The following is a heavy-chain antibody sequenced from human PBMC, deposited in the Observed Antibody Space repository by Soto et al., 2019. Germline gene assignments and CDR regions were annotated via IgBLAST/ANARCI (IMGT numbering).Heavy chain of an antibody. V-gene: IGHV3-23*01. Sequence: PGGSLRLSCSASGFPLGTHDMGWVRQAPGTGLEWVSSISGPGDKTYYSNAVTGRFTISRDNSKNTLHLQMESLRAEDTAIYYCARAKTYYATTGWFDPLGQGTLVTVSS. CDR2: ISGPGDKT. CDR1: GFPLGTHD. J-gene: IGHJ5*02. CDR3: ARAKTYYATTGWFDP. D-gene: IGHD1-26*01.